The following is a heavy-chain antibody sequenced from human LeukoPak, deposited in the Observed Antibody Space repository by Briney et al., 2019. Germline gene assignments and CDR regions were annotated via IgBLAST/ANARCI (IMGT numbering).Heavy chain of an antibody. V-gene: IGHV4-4*02. CDR1: GGSISSSNW. Sequence: SGTLSLTCAVSGGSISSSNWWSWVRQPPGKGLEWIGEIYHSGSTNYNPSLKSRVTISVDKSKNQFSLKLSSVTAADTAVYYCARDRRGDYYYDSSGYFDYWGQGTLVTVSS. CDR2: IYHSGST. D-gene: IGHD3-22*01. CDR3: ARDRRGDYYYDSSGYFDY. J-gene: IGHJ4*02.